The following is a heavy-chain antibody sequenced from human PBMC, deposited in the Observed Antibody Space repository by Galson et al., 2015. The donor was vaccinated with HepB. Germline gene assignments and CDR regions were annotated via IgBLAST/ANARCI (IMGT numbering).Heavy chain of an antibody. J-gene: IGHJ6*02. CDR1: GFTFDDYA. CDR2: ISWNSGSI. D-gene: IGHD2-15*01. CDR3: AKDIGDDIYCSGGSCYGMDV. Sequence: SLRLSCAASGFTFDDYAMHWVRQAPGKGLEWVSGISWNSGSIGYADSVKGRFTISRDNAKNSLYLQMNSLRAEDTALYYCAKDIGDDIYCSGGSCYGMDVWGQGTTVTVSS. V-gene: IGHV3-9*01.